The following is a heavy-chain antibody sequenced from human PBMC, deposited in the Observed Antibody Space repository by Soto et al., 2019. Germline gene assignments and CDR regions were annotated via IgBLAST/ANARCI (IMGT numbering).Heavy chain of an antibody. J-gene: IGHJ3*02. V-gene: IGHV3-15*01. Sequence: GGSLRLSCAASGFTFSNAWMSWVRQAPGKGLEWVGRIKSKTDGGTTDYAAHVKGRFTISRDDSKNTLYLQMNSLKTEDTAVYYCTTVITMVRGVIITLNDAFDILGQGTMVTVSS. CDR1: GFTFSNAW. CDR3: TTVITMVRGVIITLNDAFDI. CDR2: IKSKTDGGTT. D-gene: IGHD3-10*01.